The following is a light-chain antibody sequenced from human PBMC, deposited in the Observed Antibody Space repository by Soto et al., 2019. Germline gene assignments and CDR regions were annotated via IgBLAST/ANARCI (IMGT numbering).Light chain of an antibody. CDR3: QSYDSTLSGVI. CDR1: SSNIGAGYD. CDR2: GNN. V-gene: IGLV1-40*01. J-gene: IGLJ2*01. Sequence: QSVLTQPPSVSASPGQTVTISCTGSSSNIGAGYDVHWYRQPPGTAPTLLLSGNNNRPSGVPARFSASKSDTSASLAITGLQAEDEAVYFCQSYDSTLSGVIFGGGTKVTVL.